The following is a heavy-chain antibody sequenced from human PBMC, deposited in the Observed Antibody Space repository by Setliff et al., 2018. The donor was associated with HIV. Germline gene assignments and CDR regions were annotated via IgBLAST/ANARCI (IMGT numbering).Heavy chain of an antibody. D-gene: IGHD3-16*01. CDR3: AKDRGRGNWLDP. CDR1: GGRFRTYA. J-gene: IGHJ5*02. V-gene: IGHV1-69*10. CDR2: IIPMLGTA. Sequence: ASVKVSCKASGGRFRTYAISWVRQAPGQGLEWMGGIIPMLGTANYARDFQGKVTITADKSTSTAYMELTSLRSEDTAVYYCAKDRGRGNWLDPWGQGTLVTVSS.